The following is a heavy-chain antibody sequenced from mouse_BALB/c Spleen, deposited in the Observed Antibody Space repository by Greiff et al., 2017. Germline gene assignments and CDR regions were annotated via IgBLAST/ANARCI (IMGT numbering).Heavy chain of an antibody. V-gene: IGHV5-17*02. CDR1: GFTFSSFG. Sequence: EVHLVESGGGLVQPGGSRKLSCAASGFTFSSFGMHWVRQAPEKGLEWVAYISSGSSTIYYADTVKGRFTISRDNPKNTLFLQMTSLRSEDTAMYYCASEGDYDGVFDVWGAGTTVTVSS. J-gene: IGHJ1*01. D-gene: IGHD2-4*01. CDR2: ISSGSSTI. CDR3: ASEGDYDGVFDV.